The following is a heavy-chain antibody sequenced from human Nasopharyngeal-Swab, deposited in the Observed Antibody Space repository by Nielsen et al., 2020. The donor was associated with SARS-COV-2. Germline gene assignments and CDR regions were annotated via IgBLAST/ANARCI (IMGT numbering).Heavy chain of an antibody. V-gene: IGHV4-59*01. CDR1: GGSISSYY. CDR3: ARTPGIAVAGTRFDFDY. D-gene: IGHD6-19*01. Sequence: SETLSLTCTVSGGSISSYYWSWIRQLPGKGLEWIGYIYYSGSTNYNPSLKSRVTISVDTSRNQFSLKLSSVTAADTAVYYCARTPGIAVAGTRFDFDYWGQGTLVTVAS. J-gene: IGHJ4*02. CDR2: IYYSGST.